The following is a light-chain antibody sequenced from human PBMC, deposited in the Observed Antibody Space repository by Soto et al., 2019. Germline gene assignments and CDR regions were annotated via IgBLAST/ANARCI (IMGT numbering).Light chain of an antibody. CDR2: GAS. CDR1: QSVSSSY. Sequence: EVVLTRSPGTLSLSPGERSTLSCSASQSVSSSYLAWYQQKPGQAPRLLIYGASSRATGIPDRFSGSGSGTDFTLTISRLEPEDFAVYYCQQYGSSPPGTFGQGTKVDIK. J-gene: IGKJ1*01. V-gene: IGKV3-20*01. CDR3: QQYGSSPPGT.